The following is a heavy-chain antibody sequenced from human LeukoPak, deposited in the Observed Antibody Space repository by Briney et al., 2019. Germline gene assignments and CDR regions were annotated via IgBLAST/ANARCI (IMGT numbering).Heavy chain of an antibody. Sequence: SETLSLTCTVSGGSISSYYWSWIRQPPEKGLEFIGYIYYSGNTNYNPSLKSRVTISVDTSKNQFSLKLSSVTAADTAVYYCARIDTSGYNGYSFDYWGQGTLVAVSS. V-gene: IGHV4-59*12. CDR1: GGSISSYY. CDR3: ARIDTSGYNGYSFDY. D-gene: IGHD3-22*01. CDR2: IYYSGNT. J-gene: IGHJ4*02.